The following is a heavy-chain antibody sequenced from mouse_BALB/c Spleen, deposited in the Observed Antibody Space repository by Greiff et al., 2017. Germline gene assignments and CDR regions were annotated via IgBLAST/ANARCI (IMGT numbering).Heavy chain of an antibody. V-gene: IGHV1S56*01. CDR2: IYPGDGST. J-gene: IGHJ2*01. Sequence: VQLQESGPELVKPGASVKMSCKASGYTFTSYYIHWVKQRPGQGLEWIGWIYPGDGSTKYNEKFKGKTTLTADKSSSTAYMLLSSLTSEDSAIYFCAREGYFDYWGQGTTLTVSS. CDR3: AREGYFDY. CDR1: GYTFTSYY.